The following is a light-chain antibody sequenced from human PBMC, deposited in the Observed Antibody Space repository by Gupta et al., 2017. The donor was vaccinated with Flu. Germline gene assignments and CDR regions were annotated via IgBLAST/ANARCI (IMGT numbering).Light chain of an antibody. J-gene: IGKJ4*01. CDR1: QSFSTY. CDR3: QQYKSYPIT. CDR2: KAS. V-gene: IGKV1-5*03. Sequence: PSTLSASVGDRVTITCRASQSFSTYLAWYQQKPGKAPRLLIYKASNLESGVPSRFSDSGSGTEFTLTISSLQPDDFATYYCQQYKSYPITFGGGTKVEIK.